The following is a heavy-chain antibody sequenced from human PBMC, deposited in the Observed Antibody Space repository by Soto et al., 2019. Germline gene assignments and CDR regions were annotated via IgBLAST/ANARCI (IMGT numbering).Heavy chain of an antibody. CDR2: IYPGDSDT. V-gene: IGHV5-51*01. Sequence: GESLKISCKGSGYSFTSYWIGWVRQMPGKGLEWMGIIYPGDSDTRYSPSFQGQVTISADKSISTAYLQWSSLKASDTAMYYCARGPNYYDSSGYPGGGMDVWGQGTTVTVSS. D-gene: IGHD3-22*01. CDR3: ARGPNYYDSSGYPGGGMDV. J-gene: IGHJ6*02. CDR1: GYSFTSYW.